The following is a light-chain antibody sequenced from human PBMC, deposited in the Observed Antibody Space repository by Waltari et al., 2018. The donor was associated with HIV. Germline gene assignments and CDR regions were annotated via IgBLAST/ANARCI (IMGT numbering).Light chain of an antibody. CDR2: EDS. Sequence: SYELTQPPSVSVSPGQTARITCSGDALAKKYAYWYQQKSGQAPVLVIYEDSKRPSGSPERFSGSSSGTVATLTISGAQVEDEADYYCYSTDSSGNHPWVFGGGTKLTVL. CDR3: YSTDSSGNHPWV. J-gene: IGLJ3*02. CDR1: ALAKKY. V-gene: IGLV3-10*01.